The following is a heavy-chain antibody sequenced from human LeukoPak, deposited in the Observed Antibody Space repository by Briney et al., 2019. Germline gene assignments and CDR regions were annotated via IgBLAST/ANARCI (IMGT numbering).Heavy chain of an antibody. Sequence: ASVKVSCKASGYTFTSYGISWVRQAPGQGLEWMGWINAYNGNTNYAQKLQGRVTMTTDTSTSSAYMELKSLRSDDTAVYYCARDRGYSGYPCLAAFDIWGQGTMVTVSS. J-gene: IGHJ3*02. V-gene: IGHV1-18*04. D-gene: IGHD5-12*01. CDR1: GYTFTSYG. CDR2: INAYNGNT. CDR3: ARDRGYSGYPCLAAFDI.